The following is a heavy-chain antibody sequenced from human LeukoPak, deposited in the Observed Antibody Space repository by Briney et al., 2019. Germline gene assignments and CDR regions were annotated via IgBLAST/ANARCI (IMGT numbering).Heavy chain of an antibody. Sequence: PSETLPLTCTVSGGSITSGGYYWSWIRQHPGKGLEWIGYIYYSGSTHYNPSLKSRVTVSVDTSTNQFSLKLSSVTAADTAVYYCARGASAAGKFVYWGQGTLVTVSS. CDR1: GGSITSGGYY. J-gene: IGHJ4*02. V-gene: IGHV4-31*03. CDR3: ARGASAAGKFVY. D-gene: IGHD6-13*01. CDR2: IYYSGST.